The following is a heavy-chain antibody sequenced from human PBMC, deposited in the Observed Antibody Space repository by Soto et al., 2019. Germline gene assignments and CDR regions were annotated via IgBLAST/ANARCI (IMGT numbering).Heavy chain of an antibody. J-gene: IGHJ5*02. CDR1: GYTFTSYA. CDR2: INAGNGNT. CDR3: AKGSGGYFHWFDP. D-gene: IGHD5-12*01. V-gene: IGHV1-3*01. Sequence: QVQLVQSGAEVKKPGASVKVSCKASGYTFTSYAMHWVRQAPGQRLEWMGWINAGNGNTKYSQKFQGRVTITRDTSASTAYMELSSLRSEDTAVYYCAKGSGGYFHWFDPWGQGTLVTVSS.